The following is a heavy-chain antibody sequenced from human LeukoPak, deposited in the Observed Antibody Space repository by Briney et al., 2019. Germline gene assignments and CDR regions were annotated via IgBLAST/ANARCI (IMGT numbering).Heavy chain of an antibody. CDR1: GFTFSSYA. J-gene: IGHJ4*02. D-gene: IGHD2-15*01. CDR2: ISYDGSNK. Sequence: QPGRSLRLSCAASGFTFSSYAMHWVRQAPGKGLEWVAVISYDGSNKYYADSVKGRFTISRDNSKNTLYLQMNSLRAEDTAVCYCARDYCSGGSCYSDYWGQGTLVTVSS. V-gene: IGHV3-30*04. CDR3: ARDYCSGGSCYSDY.